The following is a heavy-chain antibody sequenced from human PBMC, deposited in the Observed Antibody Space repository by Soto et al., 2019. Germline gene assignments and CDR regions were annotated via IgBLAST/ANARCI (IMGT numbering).Heavy chain of an antibody. CDR3: ARSLNYYDDDDYQRSFYLDY. J-gene: IGHJ4*02. V-gene: IGHV3-48*02. CDR2: ISSSGRTI. D-gene: IGHD3-22*01. Sequence: PGGSLRLSCTAYGFIFSAYSMNWVRQAPGKGLEWVSYISSSGRTIDYTDSVKGRFTVSRDSAKNSLHLQMNGLRDEDTAVYYCARSLNYYDDDDYQRSFYLDYWGQGALVTVSS. CDR1: GFIFSAYS.